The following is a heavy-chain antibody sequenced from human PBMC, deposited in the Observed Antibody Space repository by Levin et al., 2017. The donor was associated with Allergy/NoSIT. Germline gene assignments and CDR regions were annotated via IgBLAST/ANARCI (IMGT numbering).Heavy chain of an antibody. CDR2: IKQDGSEK. CDR3: ARDHLAVTTLYYYYGMDV. V-gene: IGHV3-7*01. D-gene: IGHD4-17*01. J-gene: IGHJ6*02. CDR1: GFTFSSYW. Sequence: GESLKISCAASGFTFSSYWMSWVRQAPGKGLEWVANIKQDGSEKYYVDSVKGRFTISRDNAKNSLYLQMNSLRAEDTAVYYCARDHLAVTTLYYYYGMDVWGQGTTVTVSS.